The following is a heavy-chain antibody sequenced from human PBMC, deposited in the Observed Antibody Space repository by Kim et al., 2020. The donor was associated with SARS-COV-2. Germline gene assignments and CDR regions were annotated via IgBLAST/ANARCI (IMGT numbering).Heavy chain of an antibody. CDR2: ITPIDGFT. CDR1: GYRFTSNK. V-gene: IGHV1-46*04. CDR3: ARDNINWAFDI. Sequence: ASVKVSCKASGYRFTSNKMQWVRQAPGQGLEWMGIITPIDGFTVYAQNLQGRFTVTRDTSTATVYMELSSLRSDDTAVYYCARDNINWAFDIWGQGTMVIVSS. J-gene: IGHJ3*02.